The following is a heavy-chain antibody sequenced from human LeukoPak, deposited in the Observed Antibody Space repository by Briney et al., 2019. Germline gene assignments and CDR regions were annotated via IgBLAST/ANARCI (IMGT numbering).Heavy chain of an antibody. D-gene: IGHD2-21*01. Sequence: GGSLRLSCAASGFTFSSYAMHWVRQAPGKGLEWVAVISYDGSNKYYADSVKGRFTISRDNSKNTLYLQMNSLRAEDTAVYYCARETQYSGAFDIWGQGTMVTVSS. CDR3: ARETQYSGAFDI. CDR1: GFTFSSYA. CDR2: ISYDGSNK. V-gene: IGHV3-30-3*01. J-gene: IGHJ3*02.